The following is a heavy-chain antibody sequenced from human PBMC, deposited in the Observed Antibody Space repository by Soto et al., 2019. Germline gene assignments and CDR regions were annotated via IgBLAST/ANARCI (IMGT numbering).Heavy chain of an antibody. J-gene: IGHJ4*01. CDR2: ISVSGDRT. CDR3: ARGTPTAAGPCIDF. V-gene: IGHV3-23*01. Sequence: EVQLLESGGGLVQPGGSLRLSCAASGFTFSSYAMCWVRQAPGKGLEWVSSISVSGDRTFYADSVKGRFTISRDNSRNTLHLQMNSLRAEDTAVYYCARGTPTAAGPCIDFWGHGTLVTVSS. CDR1: GFTFSSYA. D-gene: IGHD6-13*01.